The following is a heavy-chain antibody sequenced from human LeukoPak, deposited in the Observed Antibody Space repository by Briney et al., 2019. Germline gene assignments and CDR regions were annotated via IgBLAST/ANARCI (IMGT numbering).Heavy chain of an antibody. D-gene: IGHD3-3*01. V-gene: IGHV3-74*01. CDR2: INTDGSST. CDR3: ARDRSYDFWSGYLVG. CDR1: GFTFSSYW. J-gene: IGHJ4*02. Sequence: GGSLRLSCAASGFTFSSYWMHWVRQAPGKGRVWVSRINTDGSSTSYADSVKGRFTISRDNAKNTLYLQMNSLRAEDTAVYYCARDRSYDFWSGYLVGWGQGTLVTVSS.